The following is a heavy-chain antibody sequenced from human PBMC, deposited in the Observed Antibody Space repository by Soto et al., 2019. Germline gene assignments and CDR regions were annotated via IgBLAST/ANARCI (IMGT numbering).Heavy chain of an antibody. D-gene: IGHD6-13*01. CDR2: ISRDGNTI. Sequence: GGSLRLSXAASGFTFSDYYMTWIRQPPGKGLECVSYISRDGNTIHYADSVKGRFTISRDNAKKSLYLQMNSLRAEDTAVYYCARDGIAASGFFDYWGQGTLVTVSS. J-gene: IGHJ4*02. V-gene: IGHV3-11*01. CDR1: GFTFSDYY. CDR3: ARDGIAASGFFDY.